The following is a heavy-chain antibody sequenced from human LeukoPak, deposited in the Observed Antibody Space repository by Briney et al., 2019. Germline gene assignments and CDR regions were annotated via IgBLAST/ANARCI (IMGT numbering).Heavy chain of an antibody. CDR3: ARAELLPMDV. Sequence: SVKVSCKASGGTFSSYAISWVRQAPGQGLEWMGRIIPILGIANYAQKFQGRVTITADKSTSTAYKELSSLRSEDTAVYYCARAELLPMDVWGQGTTVTVSS. J-gene: IGHJ6*02. V-gene: IGHV1-69*04. D-gene: IGHD1-7*01. CDR1: GGTFSSYA. CDR2: IIPILGIA.